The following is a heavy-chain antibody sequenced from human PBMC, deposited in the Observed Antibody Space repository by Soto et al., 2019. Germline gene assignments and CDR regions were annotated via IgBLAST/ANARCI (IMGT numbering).Heavy chain of an antibody. CDR2: IIPIFGTA. J-gene: IGHJ6*02. D-gene: IGHD2-15*01. CDR3: ARHSCCSTPNYYYGMDV. CDR1: GGTFSSYA. V-gene: IGHV1-69*12. Sequence: QVQLVQSGAEVKKPGSSVKVSCKASGGTFSSYAISWVRQAPGQGLEWMGGIIPIFGTANYAQKFQGRVTITADESTSTAYMELSSLRSEDTAVYSCARHSCCSTPNYYYGMDVWGQGTTVTVSS.